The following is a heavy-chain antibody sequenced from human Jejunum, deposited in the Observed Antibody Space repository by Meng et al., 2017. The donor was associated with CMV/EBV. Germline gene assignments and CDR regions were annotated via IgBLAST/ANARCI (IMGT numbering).Heavy chain of an antibody. CDR1: GYTYTHHG. D-gene: IGHD6-25*01. Sequence: QVQLVQSGAGVRQPGSSVKVSCKASGYTYTHHGIGWVRHVPGQGLEWMGWISAYNGDTIYGQKFQGRVAVTTDASTNTAYMELRSLRSDDTAVYYCARDPSNSSGWRAYLDYWGQGTLVTVSS. CDR3: ARDPSNSSGWRAYLDY. CDR2: ISAYNGDT. J-gene: IGHJ4*02. V-gene: IGHV1-18*04.